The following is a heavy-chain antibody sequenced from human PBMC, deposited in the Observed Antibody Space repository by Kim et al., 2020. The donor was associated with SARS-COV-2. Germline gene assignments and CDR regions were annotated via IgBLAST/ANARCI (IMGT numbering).Heavy chain of an antibody. D-gene: IGHD3-22*01. CDR3: GRHGGGKSSGHRHFFDH. CDR2: IDYSGRT. Sequence: SETLSLTCTLSGPSFSTYYWTWIRQSPGKGLEWIASIDYSGRTLYNPSLKSRVAISVDTSKSQFSLNLTSVTATDAAVYYCGRHGGGKSSGHRHFFDHWGQGTLVTVSS. J-gene: IGHJ4*02. CDR1: GPSFSTYY. V-gene: IGHV4-59*08.